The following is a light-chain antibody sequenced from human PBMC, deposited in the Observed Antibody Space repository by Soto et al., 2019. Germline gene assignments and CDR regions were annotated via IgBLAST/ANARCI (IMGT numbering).Light chain of an antibody. CDR2: KAS. CDR3: QHYNSYSEA. CDR1: QSISGY. Sequence: DIQMTQSPSSLSASVGDRVTITCRASQSISGYLHWYQQKPGKAPNLLIYKASTLKSGVPSRFSGSGSGTEFTLTISSLQPDDFATYYCQHYNSYSEAFGQGTKVDIK. J-gene: IGKJ1*01. V-gene: IGKV1-5*03.